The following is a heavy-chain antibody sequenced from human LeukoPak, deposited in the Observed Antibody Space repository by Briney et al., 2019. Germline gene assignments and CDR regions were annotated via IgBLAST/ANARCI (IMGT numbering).Heavy chain of an antibody. V-gene: IGHV3-21*01. D-gene: IGHD5-18*01. CDR1: GFTFSSYS. J-gene: IGHJ6*03. Sequence: TGGSLRLSCAASGFTFSSYSMNWVRQAPGKGLEWVSSISSSSSYIYYADSVKGRFTISRDNAKNSLYLQMNSLRAEDTAVYYCARDDTAMVGYYYYYYMDVWGKGTTVTVSS. CDR2: ISSSSSYI. CDR3: ARDDTAMVGYYYYYYMDV.